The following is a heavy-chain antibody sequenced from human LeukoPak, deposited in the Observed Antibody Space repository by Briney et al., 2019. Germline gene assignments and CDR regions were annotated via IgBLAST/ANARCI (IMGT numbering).Heavy chain of an antibody. V-gene: IGHV1-69*05. J-gene: IGHJ4*02. D-gene: IGHD1-26*01. CDR1: GSSFSSDA. Sequence: ASVKVSCKTSGSSFSSDATSWVRQAPGQGLEWMGHVIPAFHRKVYSQKFQGRVTMTTDTSTSTAYMELRSLRSDDTAVYYCARDRVGALFDYWGQGTLVTVSS. CDR3: ARDRVGALFDY. CDR2: VIPAFHRK.